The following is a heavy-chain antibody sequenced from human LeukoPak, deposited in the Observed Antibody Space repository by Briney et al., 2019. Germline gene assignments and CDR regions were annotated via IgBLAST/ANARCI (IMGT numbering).Heavy chain of an antibody. J-gene: IGHJ4*02. CDR1: GYTFTDTGNY. D-gene: IGHD3-10*01. CDR2: MNPNSGGT. Sequence: ASVKVSCKTSGYTFTDTGNYMHWVRQAPGQGPEWMGWMNPNSGGTNYAQNFQGRVTMTRDTSISTAYMELSRLTSEDTAVYYCARGLLRELLGLDYWGQGTLATVSS. V-gene: IGHV1-2*02. CDR3: ARGLLRELLGLDY.